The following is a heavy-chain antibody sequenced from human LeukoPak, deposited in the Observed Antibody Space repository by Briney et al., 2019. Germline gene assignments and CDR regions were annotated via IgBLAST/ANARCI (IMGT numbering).Heavy chain of an antibody. CDR1: GGSISSSSYY. J-gene: IGHJ4*02. D-gene: IGHD6-19*01. Sequence: SETLSLTCTVSGGSISSSSYYWGWIRQPPGKGLEWIGSIYHSGSTNYNPSLKSRVTISLDKSKNQFSLNLSSVTAADTAVYYCARADDSSGLFDYWGQGTLVTVSS. CDR3: ARADDSSGLFDY. V-gene: IGHV4-39*07. CDR2: IYHSGST.